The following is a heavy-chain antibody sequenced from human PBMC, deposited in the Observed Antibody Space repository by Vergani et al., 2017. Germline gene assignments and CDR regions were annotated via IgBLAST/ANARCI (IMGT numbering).Heavy chain of an antibody. Sequence: QVQLVQSGAEVKKPGSSVKVSCKASGGTFSSYAISWVRQAPGQGLEWMGRIIPIFGTANYAQKFQGRVTITADESTSTAYMELSSLRSEDTAVYYCASSPYCSSTSCLYYYYYMDVWGKGTTVTVSS. CDR3: ASSPYCSSTSCLYYYYYMDV. J-gene: IGHJ6*03. D-gene: IGHD2-2*01. CDR1: GGTFSSYA. CDR2: IIPIFGTA. V-gene: IGHV1-69*18.